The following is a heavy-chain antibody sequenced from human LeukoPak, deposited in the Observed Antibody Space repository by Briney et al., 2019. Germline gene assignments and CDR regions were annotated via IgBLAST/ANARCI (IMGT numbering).Heavy chain of an antibody. CDR3: ATSYYYDSSGYYLWDY. Sequence: GGSLRLSCADSGFTFSNSWMGWVRQAPGKGLEWVANVQHIGGETYYVDSVKGRFTISRDNSKNTLYLQMNSLRAEDTAVYYCATSYYYDSSGYYLWDYWGQGTLVTVSS. V-gene: IGHV3-7*03. J-gene: IGHJ4*02. CDR2: VQHIGGET. CDR1: GFTFSNSW. D-gene: IGHD3-22*01.